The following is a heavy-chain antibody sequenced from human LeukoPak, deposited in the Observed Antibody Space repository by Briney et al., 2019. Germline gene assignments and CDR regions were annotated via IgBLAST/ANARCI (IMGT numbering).Heavy chain of an antibody. CDR2: IYYSGST. D-gene: IGHD6-13*01. CDR3: ARDRTPPRLAAAGTSVGWFDP. V-gene: IGHV4-61*01. J-gene: IGHJ5*02. Sequence: SSETLSLTCTVSGGSISSSSYYWGWIRQPPGKGLEWIGYIYYSGSTNYNPSLKSRVTISVATSKNQFSLKLSSVTAADTAVYYCARDRTPPRLAAAGTSVGWFDPWGQGTMVTVSS. CDR1: GGSISSSSYY.